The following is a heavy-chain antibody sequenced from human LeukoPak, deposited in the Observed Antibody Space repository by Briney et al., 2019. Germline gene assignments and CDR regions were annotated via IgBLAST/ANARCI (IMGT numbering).Heavy chain of an antibody. CDR2: IKQDGSEK. V-gene: IGHV3-7*01. CDR1: GFTFSSYW. J-gene: IGHJ6*02. CDR3: ARQAPYSSSWGGSYYYYGMDV. Sequence: GGSLRLSCAASGFTFSSYWMSWVRQAPGKGLEWVANIKQDGSEKYYVDSVKGRFTISRDNAKNSLYLQMNSLRAEDTAVYYCARQAPYSSSWGGSYYYYGMDVWGQGTTVTVSS. D-gene: IGHD6-13*01.